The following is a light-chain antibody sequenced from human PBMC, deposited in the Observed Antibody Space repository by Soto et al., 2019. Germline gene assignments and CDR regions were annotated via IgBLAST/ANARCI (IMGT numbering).Light chain of an antibody. Sequence: IMLTQSPATLSLSPGERATLFFRANQSVSTYLAWYQQKIGQPPRLLIYDTSIRATGIPARFSGSGSGTDFTLTVSSLEPEDFAVYYCQQRYSWPPITFGQGTRLEIK. V-gene: IGKV3-11*01. CDR2: DTS. CDR1: QSVSTY. J-gene: IGKJ5*01. CDR3: QQRYSWPPIT.